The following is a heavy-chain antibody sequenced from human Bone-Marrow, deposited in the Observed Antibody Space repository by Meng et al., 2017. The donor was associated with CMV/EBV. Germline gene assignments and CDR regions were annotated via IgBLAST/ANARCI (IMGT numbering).Heavy chain of an antibody. CDR3: ARSLANSGIYFDY. D-gene: IGHD1-1*01. CDR1: GYTFTGYY. V-gene: IGHV1-2*02. CDR2: INPNSGGT. J-gene: IGHJ4*02. Sequence: ASLKASYKASGYTFTGYYMHWVRQAPGQGLEWMGWINPNSGGTKYAQKFQGRVTMTRDTSISTAYLELSRLRFDNTAVYYCARSLANSGIYFDYWGQGLPVTVSS.